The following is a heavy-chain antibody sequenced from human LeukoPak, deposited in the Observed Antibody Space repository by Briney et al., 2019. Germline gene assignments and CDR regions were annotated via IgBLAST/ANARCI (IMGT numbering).Heavy chain of an antibody. CDR2: IYTSGST. V-gene: IGHV4-4*02. CDR1: GGSISSSNW. CDR3: ARDGYYGSGTDYYYYYMDV. J-gene: IGHJ6*03. Sequence: SETLSLTCAVSGGSISSSNWWSWVRQPPGKGLEWIGRIYTSGSTNYNPSLKSRVTMSVDTSKNQFSLKLSSVTAADTAVYYCARDGYYGSGTDYYYYYMDVWGKGTTVTVSS. D-gene: IGHD3-10*01.